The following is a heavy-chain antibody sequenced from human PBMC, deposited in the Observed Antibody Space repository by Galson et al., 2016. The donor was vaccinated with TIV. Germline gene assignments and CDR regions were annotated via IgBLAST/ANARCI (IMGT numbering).Heavy chain of an antibody. V-gene: IGHV5-51*03. CDR1: GYNFRSYW. J-gene: IGHJ3*01. D-gene: IGHD3-16*01. Sequence: QSGAEVKKPGESLKISCKDSGYNFRSYWIAWVRQMPGKGFEWLGIIFPNDSDIRYSPYFRGLVTMSADKSTSTAYLQCSSLKASDPAMYYCARMSLLGALDVWGQGTMVIVSS. CDR2: IFPNDSDI. CDR3: ARMSLLGALDV.